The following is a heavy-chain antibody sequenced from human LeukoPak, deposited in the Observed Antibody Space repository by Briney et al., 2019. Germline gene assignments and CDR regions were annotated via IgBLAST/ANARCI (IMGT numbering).Heavy chain of an antibody. CDR1: GGTFSSYA. J-gene: IGHJ4*02. CDR3: ARTYYCDSSGYYFDY. V-gene: IGHV1-69*06. Sequence: SVKVSCKASGGTFSSYAISWVRQAPGQGLEWMGGIIPIFDTGNYAQKFQGRVTITADKSTSTAYMELSSLRSEDTAVYYCARTYYCDSSGYYFDYWGQGTLVTVSS. CDR2: IIPIFDTG. D-gene: IGHD3-22*01.